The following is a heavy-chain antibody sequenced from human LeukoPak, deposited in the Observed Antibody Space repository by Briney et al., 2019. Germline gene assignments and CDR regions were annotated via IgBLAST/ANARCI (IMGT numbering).Heavy chain of an antibody. CDR1: GYTFTNYF. D-gene: IGHD2/OR15-2a*01. CDR3: ARGQNKCLGH. Sequence: ASVKVSCKASGYTFTNYFMHWVRQAPGQGLEWMGVINPSGGGTTYAQRFQGRVTMTRDTSTSTVHMKLSSLRSEDTAVYYCARGQNKCLGHWGQGTLVTVSS. J-gene: IGHJ4*02. CDR2: INPSGGGT. V-gene: IGHV1-46*01.